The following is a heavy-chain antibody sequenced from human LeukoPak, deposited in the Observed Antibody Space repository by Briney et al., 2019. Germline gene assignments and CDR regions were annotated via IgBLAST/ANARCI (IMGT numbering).Heavy chain of an antibody. CDR3: ARTTRGYSYFDL. V-gene: IGHV4-38-2*01. CDR1: GYSISSGYY. CDR2: IYHSGST. D-gene: IGHD2-2*01. Sequence: PSETLSLTCAVSGYSISSGYYWGWIRQPPGKGLEWIGSIYHSGSTYYNPSLKSRVTISVDTSKNQFSLKLSSVTAADTAVYYCARTTRGYSYFDLWGRGTLVTVSS. J-gene: IGHJ2*01.